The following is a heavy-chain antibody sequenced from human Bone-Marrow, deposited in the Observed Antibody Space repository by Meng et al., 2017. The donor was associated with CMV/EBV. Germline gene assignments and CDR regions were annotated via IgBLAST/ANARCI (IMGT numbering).Heavy chain of an antibody. CDR1: GFTFSSYG. J-gene: IGHJ3*01. CDR2: INVYGSSM. D-gene: IGHD2-8*01. CDR3: ARGGLYINGPPDAYDL. V-gene: IGHV3-48*04. Sequence: GGSLRLACAASGFTFSSYGMHWVRQAPGKGLEWVSYINVYGSSMYYTDSVKGRFTISRDNAKSSLCLQMSSLRVEDTAVYYCARGGLYINGPPDAYDLWGQGTMVTVSS.